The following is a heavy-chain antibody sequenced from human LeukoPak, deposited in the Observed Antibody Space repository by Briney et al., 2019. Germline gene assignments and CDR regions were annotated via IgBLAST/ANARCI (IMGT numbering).Heavy chain of an antibody. CDR1: GYSISSGYY. D-gene: IGHD5-24*01. Sequence: KPSETLSLTCAVSGYSISSGYYWGWIRQPPGKGLEWIGSIYHSGSTYYNPSLKSRVTISVDTSKNQFSLKLSSVTAAVTAVYYCARHRMATIKSFDYWGQGTLVTVSS. V-gene: IGHV4-38-2*01. CDR3: ARHRMATIKSFDY. J-gene: IGHJ4*02. CDR2: IYHSGST.